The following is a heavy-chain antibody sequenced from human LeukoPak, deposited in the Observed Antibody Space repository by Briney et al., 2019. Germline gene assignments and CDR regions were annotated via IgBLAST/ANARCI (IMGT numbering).Heavy chain of an antibody. CDR3: ARTTRRAAAPRVDFDY. V-gene: IGHV4-39*01. Sequence: SETLSLTCTVSGGSISSSSYYWGWIRQPPGKGLEWIGSIYYSGSTYYNPSLKSRVSISVDTSKNQFSLKLSSVTAADTAVYYCARTTRRAAAPRVDFDYWGQGTLVTVSS. CDR2: IYYSGST. J-gene: IGHJ4*02. D-gene: IGHD6-13*01. CDR1: GGSISSSSYY.